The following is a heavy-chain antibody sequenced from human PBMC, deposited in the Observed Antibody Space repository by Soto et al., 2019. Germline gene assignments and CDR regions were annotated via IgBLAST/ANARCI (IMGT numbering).Heavy chain of an antibody. Sequence: PGGSLRLSCAASGVTFSSYSMNWVRQAPGKGLEWVSYISSSSSTIYYADSVKGRFTISRDNAKNSLYLQMNSLRDEDTAVYYCARDSRISVLEWFSYYYHGMDVWGQGTTVTVSS. CDR3: ARDSRISVLEWFSYYYHGMDV. CDR2: ISSSSSTI. J-gene: IGHJ6*02. CDR1: GVTFSSYS. V-gene: IGHV3-48*02. D-gene: IGHD3-3*01.